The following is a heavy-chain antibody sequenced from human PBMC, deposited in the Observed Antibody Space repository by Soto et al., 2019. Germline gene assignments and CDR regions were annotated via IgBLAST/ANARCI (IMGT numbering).Heavy chain of an antibody. Sequence: PGGSLRLSCAASGFTFSSYSMNWVRQAPGKGLEWVSYISSSSSTIYYADSVKGRFTISRDNAKNSLYLQMNSLRDEDTAVYYCXGRDGYNSPXYFDYWGQGTLVTVSS. D-gene: IGHD5-12*01. V-gene: IGHV3-48*02. J-gene: IGHJ4*02. CDR1: GFTFSSYS. CDR3: XGRDGYNSPXYFDY. CDR2: ISSSSSTI.